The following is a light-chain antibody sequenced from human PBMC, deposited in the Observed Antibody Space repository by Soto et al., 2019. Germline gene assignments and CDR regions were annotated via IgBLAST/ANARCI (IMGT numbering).Light chain of an antibody. CDR1: QSVSSD. CDR3: QQYNNWPLT. V-gene: IGKV3-15*01. J-gene: IGKJ4*01. Sequence: EIVLTQSPATLSVSPGDRATLSCRASQSVSSDLAWLQQKPGQAPRLLIYDASTGATGIPARFSGSGSGTEFTLTISSLQSEDFAIYYCQQYNNWPLTFGGGTKVEIK. CDR2: DAS.